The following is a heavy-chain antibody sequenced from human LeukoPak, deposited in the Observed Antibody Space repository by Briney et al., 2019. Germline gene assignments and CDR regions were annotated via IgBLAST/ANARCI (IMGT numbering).Heavy chain of an antibody. D-gene: IGHD6-13*01. CDR1: GFTVSSNY. V-gene: IGHV3-66*04. J-gene: IGHJ4*02. Sequence: GGSLRLSCAASGFTVSSNYMSWVRQAPGKGLEWVSVIYSGSSTYYADSVKGRFTISRDNSKNTLYLQMNSLRAEDTAVYYCARLFIAAAGTNDYWGQGTLVTVSS. CDR3: ARLFIAAAGTNDY. CDR2: IYSGSST.